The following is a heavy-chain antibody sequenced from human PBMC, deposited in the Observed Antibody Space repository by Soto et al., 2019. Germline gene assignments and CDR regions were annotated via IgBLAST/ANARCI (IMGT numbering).Heavy chain of an antibody. V-gene: IGHV3-30*18. CDR3: AKDLKKGFSYYYYGMDV. CDR1: GFTFSSYG. J-gene: IGHJ6*02. CDR2: ISYDGSNK. Sequence: GGSLRLSCAASGFTFSSYGMHWVRQAPGKGLEWVAVISYDGSNKYYADSVKGRFTISRDNSKNTLYLQMNSLRAEDTAVYYCAKDLKKGFSYYYYGMDVWGQGTTVTV.